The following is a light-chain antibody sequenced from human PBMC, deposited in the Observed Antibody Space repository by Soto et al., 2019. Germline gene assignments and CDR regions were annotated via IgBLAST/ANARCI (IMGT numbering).Light chain of an antibody. CDR2: AAA. CDR3: QQLISYPLT. Sequence: DIQLTQSTSFLSASVGDRVTITCRASQGIRRYLAWYQQKPGKAPNLLIYAAATLHSWVPSRFSGSGSGTEFTLTISSLQSEDFARSYCQQLISYPLTFGGGTKVDIK. CDR1: QGIRRY. V-gene: IGKV1-9*01. J-gene: IGKJ4*01.